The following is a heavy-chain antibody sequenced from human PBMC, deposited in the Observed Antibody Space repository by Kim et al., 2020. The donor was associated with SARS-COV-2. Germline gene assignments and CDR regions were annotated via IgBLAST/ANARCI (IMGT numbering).Heavy chain of an antibody. CDR1: GFTVSSNY. D-gene: IGHD6-19*01. CDR3: ARDPYSSGWYGSY. CDR2: IYSGGST. Sequence: GGSLRLSCAASGFTVSSNYMSWVRQAPGKGLEWVSVIYSGGSTYYADSVKGQFTISRDNSKNTLYLQMNSLRAEDTAVYYCARDPYSSGWYGSYWGQGTLVTVSS. V-gene: IGHV3-53*01. J-gene: IGHJ4*02.